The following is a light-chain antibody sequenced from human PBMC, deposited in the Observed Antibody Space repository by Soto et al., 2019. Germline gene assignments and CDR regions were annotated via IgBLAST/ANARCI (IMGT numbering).Light chain of an antibody. CDR2: GAS. CDR3: QQYNNRSPWT. CDR1: QSVGSN. J-gene: IGKJ1*01. V-gene: IGKV3-15*01. Sequence: EIVMTQSPATLSVSPGERATLSCRASQSVGSNLAWYQQKPGQAPRLLMYGASTRATGVPARFSGSGSGAEFMLTISSLQSEDFAVYYCQQYNNRSPWTFGQGTKVEIE.